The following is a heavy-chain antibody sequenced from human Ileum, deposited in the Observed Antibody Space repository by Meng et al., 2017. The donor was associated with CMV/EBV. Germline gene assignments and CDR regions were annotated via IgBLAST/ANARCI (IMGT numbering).Heavy chain of an antibody. CDR2: FYPGDSDT. CDR3: ARGTNTRYYYGSGSDHYYAMDV. Sequence: KVSCKGSGYKFTDYWIDWVRQTPGKGLEWMGVFYPGDSDTRYSPSFQGQVTISADKSINTAYLQWSSLKASDTAIYYCARGTNTRYYYGSGSDHYYAMDVWGQGTTVTVSS. V-gene: IGHV5-51*01. J-gene: IGHJ6*02. D-gene: IGHD3-10*01. CDR1: GYKFTDYW.